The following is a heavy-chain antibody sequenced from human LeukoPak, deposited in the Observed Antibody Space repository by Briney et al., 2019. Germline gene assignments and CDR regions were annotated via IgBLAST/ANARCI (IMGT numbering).Heavy chain of an antibody. D-gene: IGHD5-18*01. Sequence: DSVEGRFTISRGNAKNSLFLQMNSLRAEDTAVYYCARGTLIQLWLIDYWGQGTLVTVSS. V-gene: IGHV3-48*01. CDR3: ARGTLIQLWLIDY. J-gene: IGHJ4*02.